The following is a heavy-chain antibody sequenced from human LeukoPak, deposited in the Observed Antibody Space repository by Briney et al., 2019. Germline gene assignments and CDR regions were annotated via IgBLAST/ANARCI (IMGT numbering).Heavy chain of an antibody. CDR1: GYSFTSYW. Sequence: GESRKISCKGPGYSFTSYWIGWVRQMPGKGLEWMGLIYPGDSDTRYSPSFQGQVTISADKSNSTAYLQWSSLKASDTAMYYCARGTPHYYYYYLDVWGKGTTVTVSS. CDR2: IYPGDSDT. D-gene: IGHD1-14*01. V-gene: IGHV5-51*01. CDR3: ARGTPHYYYYYLDV. J-gene: IGHJ6*03.